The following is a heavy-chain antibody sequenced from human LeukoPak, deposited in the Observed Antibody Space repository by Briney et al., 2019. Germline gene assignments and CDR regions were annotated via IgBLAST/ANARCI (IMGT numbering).Heavy chain of an antibody. CDR1: GFSFNSDW. J-gene: IGHJ4*02. CDR2: IKHDGSEK. CDR3: TRRLDD. Sequence: GGSLRLSCAASGFSFNSDWMDWVRQAPGRGLEWVANIKHDGSEKNCLDSVKGRFTISRDNAQNSLYLQMNGLRVEDSAVYYCTRRLDDWGQGTLVTVSS. D-gene: IGHD3-16*01. V-gene: IGHV3-7*01.